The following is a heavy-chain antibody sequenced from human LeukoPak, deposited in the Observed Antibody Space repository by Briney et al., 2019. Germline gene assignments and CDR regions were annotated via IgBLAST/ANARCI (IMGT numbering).Heavy chain of an antibody. CDR2: LSGSGAST. D-gene: IGHD3-10*01. CDR1: AFTFGNYA. CDR3: AKGSDRSGSYYLDY. J-gene: IGHJ4*02. Sequence: PGRSLRLSCAASAFTFGNYAMNWVRQAPGKGLEWVSGLSGSGASTYYADSVKGRFTISRDNSKNTLYLQMNRLRAEDTAVYYCAKGSDRSGSYYLDYWGQGTLVTVSS. V-gene: IGHV3-23*01.